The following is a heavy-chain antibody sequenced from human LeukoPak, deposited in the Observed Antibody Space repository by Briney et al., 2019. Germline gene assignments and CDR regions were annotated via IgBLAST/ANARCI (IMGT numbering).Heavy chain of an antibody. CDR3: ARVTYGSGTYGAFDY. Sequence: GGSLRLSCAASGFSFSTYAMSWIRQAPGRGLEWVSTISPGGDSTYYADSVQGRLIISRDNSKNTLYLQMNSLRAEDTAVYYCARVTYGSGTYGAFDYWGQGTLVTVSS. D-gene: IGHD3-10*01. V-gene: IGHV3-23*01. CDR2: ISPGGDST. J-gene: IGHJ4*02. CDR1: GFSFSTYA.